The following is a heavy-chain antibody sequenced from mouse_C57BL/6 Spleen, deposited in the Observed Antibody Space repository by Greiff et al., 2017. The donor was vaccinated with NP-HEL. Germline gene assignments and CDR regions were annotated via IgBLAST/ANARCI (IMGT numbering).Heavy chain of an antibody. J-gene: IGHJ1*03. CDR2: ISDGGSYT. Sequence: EVKLMESGGGLVKPGGSLKLSCAASGFTFSSYAMSWVRQTPEKRLEWVATISDGGSYTYYPDNVKGRFTISRDNAKNNLYLQMSHLKSEDTAMYYCARGPYYGSSPYWYFDVWGTGTTVTVSS. D-gene: IGHD1-1*01. CDR3: ARGPYYGSSPYWYFDV. V-gene: IGHV5-4*03. CDR1: GFTFSSYA.